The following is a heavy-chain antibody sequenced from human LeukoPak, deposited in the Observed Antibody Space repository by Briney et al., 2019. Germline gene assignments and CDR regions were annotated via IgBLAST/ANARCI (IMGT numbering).Heavy chain of an antibody. CDR3: ASSLTYYYDSSGPSHFDY. J-gene: IGHJ4*02. Sequence: ASVKVSCKASGYTFTGYYMHWVRQAPGQGLEWMGWINPNSGGTNYAQKFQGRVTMTRDTSTSTVYMELSSLRSEDTAVYYCASSLTYYYDSSGPSHFDYWGQGTLVTVSS. V-gene: IGHV1-2*02. D-gene: IGHD3-22*01. CDR1: GYTFTGYY. CDR2: INPNSGGT.